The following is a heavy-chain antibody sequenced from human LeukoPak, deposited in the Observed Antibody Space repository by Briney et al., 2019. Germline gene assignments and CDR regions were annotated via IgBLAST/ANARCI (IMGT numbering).Heavy chain of an antibody. V-gene: IGHV3-30*18. CDR3: AKDHEQWLPIDY. CDR1: GFTFSSYG. CDR2: ISYDGSNK. D-gene: IGHD6-19*01. J-gene: IGHJ4*02. Sequence: GRSLRLSCAASGFTFSSYGMHWVRQAPGKGLEWVAVISYDGSNKYYADSVKGRFTISRDNSKNTLYLQMNSLRAEDTAVYYCAKDHEQWLPIDYWGQGTLVTVSS.